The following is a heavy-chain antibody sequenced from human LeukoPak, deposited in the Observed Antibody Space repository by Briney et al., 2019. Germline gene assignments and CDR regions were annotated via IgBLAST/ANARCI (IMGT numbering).Heavy chain of an antibody. CDR2: ISHDGSNK. V-gene: IGHV3-30-3*01. CDR1: GFTFSSYA. CDR3: ASSPYHYYYYMDV. J-gene: IGHJ6*03. Sequence: GGSLRLSCAVSGFTFSSYAIHWVRQAPGKGLEWVAFISHDGSNKYYADSVKGRFTISRDNSKNTLYVQMNSLRSEDTAVYYCASSPYHYYYYMDVWGKGTTATVSS.